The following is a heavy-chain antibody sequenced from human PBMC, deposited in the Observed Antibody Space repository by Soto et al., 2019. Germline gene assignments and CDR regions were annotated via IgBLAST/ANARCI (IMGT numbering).Heavy chain of an antibody. V-gene: IGHV4-61*01. Sequence: QVQLQESGPRLVQPSETLSLTCSVSGGSVSSDSYYWSWIRQPPGAGLEWIGYIYFSGTTNYNPSLESRVTILVDSSKIQFSLKLSSVTAADTAVYYCARSPGSGDYVDYWGQGTLVAVSS. CDR2: IYFSGTT. CDR3: ARSPGSGDYVDY. J-gene: IGHJ4*02. D-gene: IGHD4-17*01. CDR1: GGSVSSDSYY.